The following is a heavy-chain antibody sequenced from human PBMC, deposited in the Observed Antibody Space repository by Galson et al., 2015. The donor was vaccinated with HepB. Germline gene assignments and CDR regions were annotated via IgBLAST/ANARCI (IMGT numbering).Heavy chain of an antibody. Sequence: SLRISCAASGFTLSSYGMHWVRQAPGQGLEWVAVLWYDGSNKYYANSVKGRFTLSREHSTNTLYLHMNSLRAEDTAVYYSARDQWDGYNDLGAFDIWGQGTMVTVAS. V-gene: IGHV3-33*01. CDR2: LWYDGSNK. CDR3: ARDQWDGYNDLGAFDI. D-gene: IGHD5-24*01. CDR1: GFTLSSYG. J-gene: IGHJ3*02.